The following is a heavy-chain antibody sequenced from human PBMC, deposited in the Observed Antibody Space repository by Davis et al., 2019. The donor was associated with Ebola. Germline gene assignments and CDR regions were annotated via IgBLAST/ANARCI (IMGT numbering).Heavy chain of an antibody. CDR2: IHYSGST. D-gene: IGHD3-10*01. V-gene: IGHV4-59*06. CDR1: GGSISSYY. Sequence: PSETLSLTCTVSGGSISSYYWSWIRQPPGKGLEWIGYIHYSGSTYYNPSLKSRVTISVDTSKNQFSLKLSSVTAADTAVYYCARAADYGSGQIDPWGQGTLVTVSS. CDR3: ARAADYGSGQIDP. J-gene: IGHJ5*02.